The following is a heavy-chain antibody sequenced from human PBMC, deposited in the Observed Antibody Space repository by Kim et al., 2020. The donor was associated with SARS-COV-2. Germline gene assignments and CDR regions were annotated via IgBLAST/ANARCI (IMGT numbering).Heavy chain of an antibody. D-gene: IGHD6-25*01. CDR3: ARGGMAAAGGDPFDY. V-gene: IGHV3-48*02. Sequence: DSRKGRFTISRDIAKNTVDLQMNSLRDEDTAIYFCARGGMAAAGGDPFDYWGQGTLVTVS. J-gene: IGHJ4*02.